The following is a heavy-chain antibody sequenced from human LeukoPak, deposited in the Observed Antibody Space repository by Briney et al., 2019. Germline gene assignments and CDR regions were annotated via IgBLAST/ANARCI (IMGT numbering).Heavy chain of an antibody. CDR2: INPSGGST. Sequence: ASVKVSCKASGYTFTSYYMHWVRQAPGQGLEWMGIINPSGGSTTYAQKFQGRVTMTRDTSTSTVYMELSSLRSEDTAVYYCARAGAGTVLGSRRNHDYWGQGTLVTVSS. D-gene: IGHD6-19*01. CDR1: GYTFTSYY. V-gene: IGHV1-46*01. J-gene: IGHJ4*02. CDR3: ARAGAGTVLGSRRNHDY.